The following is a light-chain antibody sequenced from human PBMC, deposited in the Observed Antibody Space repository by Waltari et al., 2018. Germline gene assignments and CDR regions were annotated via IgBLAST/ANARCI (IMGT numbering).Light chain of an antibody. J-gene: IGLJ1*01. Sequence: QSALTQPASVSGSPGQSITISCTGTSSDVGGYNYVSWYQQYPGKAPQLMIYGVSYRPSGISNRFSGSKACNTATLTISGLQAEDEADYYCSSYTSTKTGVFGTGTKVTVL. CDR3: SSYTSTKTGV. V-gene: IGLV2-14*01. CDR1: SSDVGGYNY. CDR2: GVS.